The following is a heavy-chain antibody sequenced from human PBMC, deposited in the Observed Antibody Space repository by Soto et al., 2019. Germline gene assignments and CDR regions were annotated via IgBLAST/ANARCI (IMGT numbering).Heavy chain of an antibody. Sequence: PGGSLRLSCAASGFTFDDYAMHWVRQAPGKGLEWVSGISWNSGSIGYADSVKGRFTISRDNAKNSLYLQMNSLRAEDTALYYCAKDGTGFRGQGTLVTVSS. CDR1: GFTFDDYA. CDR3: AKDGTGF. CDR2: ISWNSGSI. D-gene: IGHD3-9*01. V-gene: IGHV3-9*01. J-gene: IGHJ4*02.